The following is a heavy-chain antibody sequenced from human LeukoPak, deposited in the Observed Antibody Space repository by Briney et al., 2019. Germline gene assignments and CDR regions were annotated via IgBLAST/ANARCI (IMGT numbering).Heavy chain of an antibody. Sequence: GGSLRLSCAASGFTFSSYSMNWVRQAPGKGLEWVSSISSSSSYIYYADSVKGRFTISRDNAKNSLYLQMNSLRAEDTAVYYCARDFYHDSSDSSFDYWGQGTLVTVSS. V-gene: IGHV3-21*01. CDR3: ARDFYHDSSDSSFDY. D-gene: IGHD3-22*01. CDR2: ISSSSSYI. CDR1: GFTFSSYS. J-gene: IGHJ4*02.